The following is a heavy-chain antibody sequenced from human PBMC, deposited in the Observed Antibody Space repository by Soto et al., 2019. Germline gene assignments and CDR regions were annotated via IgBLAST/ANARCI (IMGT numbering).Heavy chain of an antibody. V-gene: IGHV3-21*01. CDR2: ISGRNDI. CDR3: AREYTAWPLDYGLDV. CDR1: GFTFSNYS. Sequence: PGWSLRLSCVGSGFTFSNYSINLVRQAPGKGLEWVSSISGRNDIYYADSVKGRFTISRDNAKNSVSLQMNSLRAEDTAVYYCAREYTAWPLDYGLDVWGEGTTVTVSS. J-gene: IGHJ6*04. D-gene: IGHD2-2*02.